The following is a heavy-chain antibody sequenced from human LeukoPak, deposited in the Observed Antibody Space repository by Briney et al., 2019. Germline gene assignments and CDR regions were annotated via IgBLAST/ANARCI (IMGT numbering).Heavy chain of an antibody. CDR1: GGSISSGSYY. D-gene: IGHD5-24*01. Sequence: PSQTLSLTCTVSGGSISSGSYYWSWIRQPPGKGLEWIGEINHSGSTNYNPSLKSRVTISVDTSKNQFSLKLSSVTAADTAVYYCARYGGLQRWHMDVWGKGTTVTVSS. J-gene: IGHJ6*03. V-gene: IGHV4-39*07. CDR2: INHSGST. CDR3: ARYGGLQRWHMDV.